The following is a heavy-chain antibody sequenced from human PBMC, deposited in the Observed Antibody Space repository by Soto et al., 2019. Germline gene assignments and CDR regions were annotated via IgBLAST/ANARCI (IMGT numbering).Heavy chain of an antibody. CDR2: ISGGSSYT. Sequence: VQLVESGGGLVKPGGSLRLSCAASGFSFGDSYMSWIRQSAGKGLEWLSYISGGSSYTKYAGSVKGRFTISTENARRLLFLHVNGLRADDTAIYYCAKTRVADSGYYFDHWGQGTMVTVSS. CDR3: AKTRVADSGYYFDH. V-gene: IGHV3-11*05. J-gene: IGHJ4*02. D-gene: IGHD3-10*01. CDR1: GFSFGDSY.